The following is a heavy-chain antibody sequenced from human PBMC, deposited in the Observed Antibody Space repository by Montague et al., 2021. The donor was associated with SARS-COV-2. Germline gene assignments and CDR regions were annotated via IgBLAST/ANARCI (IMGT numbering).Heavy chain of an antibody. V-gene: IGHV6-1*01. Sequence: CAISGDSVSSNSATWNWVRQSPSRGLEWLGRTYYRSKWYNDYAVSVRCRVTINPGTSKNQFSLQLNSVTPEDTAIYYCTSGREGNYNVMDVWGQGTTVTVSS. CDR2: TYYRSKWYN. CDR1: GDSVSSNSAT. J-gene: IGHJ6*02. CDR3: TSGREGNYNVMDV. D-gene: IGHD1-1*01.